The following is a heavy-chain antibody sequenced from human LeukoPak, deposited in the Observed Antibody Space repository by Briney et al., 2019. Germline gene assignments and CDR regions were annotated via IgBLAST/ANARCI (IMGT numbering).Heavy chain of an antibody. V-gene: IGHV4-31*03. CDR2: IYYSGDT. Sequence: SQTLSLTCTVSGGSISSGDYYWSWIRQHPGKGLEWIGYIYYSGDTYYNPSPRSRVSISVDTSKNQFSLKLSSVTAADTAMYYCARDYGNNWFDPWGQGTLVTVSA. D-gene: IGHD4-17*01. CDR3: ARDYGNNWFDP. J-gene: IGHJ5*02. CDR1: GGSISSGDYY.